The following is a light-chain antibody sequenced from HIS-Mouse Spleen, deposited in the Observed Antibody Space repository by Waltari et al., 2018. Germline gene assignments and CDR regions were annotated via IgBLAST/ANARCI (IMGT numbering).Light chain of an antibody. CDR1: SSDVGGYNY. CDR2: DVS. Sequence: QSALTQPASVSVSPGQSITISCTGTSSDVGGYNYCSQYQQHPGKAPKLMIYDVSNRPSGVSNPFSGSKSGNTASLTISGLQAEDEANYYCSSYTSSSTEVFGGGTKLTVL. J-gene: IGLJ2*01. CDR3: SSYTSSSTEV. V-gene: IGLV2-14*03.